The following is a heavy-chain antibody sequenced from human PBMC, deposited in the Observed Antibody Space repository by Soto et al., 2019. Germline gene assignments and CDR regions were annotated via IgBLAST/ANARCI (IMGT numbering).Heavy chain of an antibody. J-gene: IGHJ6*02. V-gene: IGHV5-51*01. Sequence: ESVTSSVKGSGYSFTNYWIGWVRQIPGKGLEWMGIIYPGDSDTSYSPSFQGQVTISVDKSISTAYLQWNSLKASDTAMYYCARRGYSYGMDVWGQGTTVTV. CDR1: GYSFTNYW. CDR2: IYPGDSDT. D-gene: IGHD5-18*01. CDR3: ARRGYSYGMDV.